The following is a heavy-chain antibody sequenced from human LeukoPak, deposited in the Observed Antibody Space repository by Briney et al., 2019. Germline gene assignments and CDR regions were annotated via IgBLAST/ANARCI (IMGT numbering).Heavy chain of an antibody. CDR3: TRRGYYYDSSEGPDY. J-gene: IGHJ4*02. CDR1: GFTFSSYS. V-gene: IGHV3-48*01. Sequence: GGSLRLSCAASGFTFSSYSMNWVRQALGKGLEWVSYISSSSSTIYYADSVKGRFTISRDNAKNSLYLQMNSLRAEDTAVYYCTRRGYYYDSSEGPDYWGQGTLVTVSS. D-gene: IGHD3-22*01. CDR2: ISSSSSTI.